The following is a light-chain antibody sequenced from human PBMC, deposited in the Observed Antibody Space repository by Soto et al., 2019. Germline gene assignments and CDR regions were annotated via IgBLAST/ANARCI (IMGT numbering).Light chain of an antibody. CDR2: GAS. Sequence: EIVMTQSPATLSVSPGERATLSCRASQTISSKLAWYQQTPGQAPRLLIYGASARATGIPARFSGSGSGTEFTLTISSLQSEDFAVYYCQQYNDRPRTFGQGTKVDIK. V-gene: IGKV3-15*01. J-gene: IGKJ1*01. CDR3: QQYNDRPRT. CDR1: QTISSK.